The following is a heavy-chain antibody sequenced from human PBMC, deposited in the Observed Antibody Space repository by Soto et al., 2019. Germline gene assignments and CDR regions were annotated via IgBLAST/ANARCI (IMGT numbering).Heavy chain of an antibody. D-gene: IGHD2-2*01. J-gene: IGHJ5*01. V-gene: IGHV1-18*01. CDR3: ARDVGEEYYNWLHH. CDR1: AYIFTNHR. CDR2: IGTYNGNT. Sequence: ASVKVSCKTSAYIFTNHRINWVRQAPGQGLEWMGWIGTYNGNTKYAKNFQDRVTLTTDILTTTVFMEITSLKSDDTAVYYCARDVGEEYYNWLHHWGQGTQVTVSS.